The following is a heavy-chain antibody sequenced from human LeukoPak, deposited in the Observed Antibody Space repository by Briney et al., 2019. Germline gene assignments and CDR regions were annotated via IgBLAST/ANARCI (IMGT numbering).Heavy chain of an antibody. J-gene: IGHJ5*02. CDR2: IYSDGTT. V-gene: IGHV3-53*01. CDR1: GFTVRSNY. CDR3: ARDLEYYYGSGSPNWFDP. Sequence: AGGSLRLSCAASGFTVRSNYMSWVRQAPGKGLEWVSEIYSDGTTYYAASVKGRFGISRDNSKNTVDLQMNSLRAEDTAVYYCARDLEYYYGSGSPNWFDPWGQGTLVTVSS. D-gene: IGHD3-10*01.